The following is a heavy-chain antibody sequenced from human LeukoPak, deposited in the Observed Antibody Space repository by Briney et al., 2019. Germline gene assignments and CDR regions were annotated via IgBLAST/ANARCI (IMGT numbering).Heavy chain of an antibody. D-gene: IGHD5-12*01. J-gene: IGHJ4*02. CDR2: IRDSAGTT. CDR1: GFTFRTYA. Sequence: GGSLRLSCAASGFTFRTYAMSWVRQAPGKGVEWVSGIRDSAGTTYYAHSVQGPFPLSTDNSKNTLYLQMNSLRAEDTAVYYCAKHSYRVDSFTDYWGQGTLVTVSS. CDR3: AKHSYRVDSFTDY. V-gene: IGHV3-23*01.